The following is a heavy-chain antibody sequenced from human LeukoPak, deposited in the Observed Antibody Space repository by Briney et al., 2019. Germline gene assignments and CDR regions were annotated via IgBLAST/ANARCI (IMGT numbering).Heavy chain of an antibody. J-gene: IGHJ4*02. D-gene: IGHD2-15*01. V-gene: IGHV3-66*01. CDR3: VRGPPTPGFFHFFF. CDR1: GLTVSSNF. CDR2: IYSGGRT. Sequence: PGWSLRLSCAVSGLTVSSNFISWVRQAPGKGLEWVSVIYSGGRTYYAGSVKGRFTISRDNSKNTVDLQMSSLRVDDSAIYYCVRGPPTPGFFHFFFWGQGTLATVSS.